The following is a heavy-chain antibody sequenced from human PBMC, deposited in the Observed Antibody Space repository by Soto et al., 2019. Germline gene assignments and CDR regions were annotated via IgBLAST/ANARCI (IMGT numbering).Heavy chain of an antibody. J-gene: IGHJ3*02. D-gene: IGHD3-22*01. CDR1: GGSISSYY. CDR3: ARAAYYYDSSGYYFPGAFDI. Sequence: SETLSLTCTVSGGSISSYYWSWIRQPPGKGLEWIGYIYYSGSTNYNPSLKSRVTISVDTSKNQFSLKLSSVTAADTAVYYCARAAYYYDSSGYYFPGAFDIWGQGTMVTVSS. V-gene: IGHV4-59*01. CDR2: IYYSGST.